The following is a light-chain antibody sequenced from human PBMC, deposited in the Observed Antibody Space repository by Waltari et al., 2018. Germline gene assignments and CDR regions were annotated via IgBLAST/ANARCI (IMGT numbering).Light chain of an antibody. V-gene: IGLV3-1*01. J-gene: IGLJ2*01. CDR3: QAWDTGTVV. CDR1: ELGDKY. Sequence: SYELTQPPSVSVSPGQTASITCSGDELGDKYVCWYQQKPGQSPMLVIYQDGERPSGIPERFSGSNSGNTATLTISGTQAMDEADYYCQAWDTGTVVFGGGTELTVL. CDR2: QDG.